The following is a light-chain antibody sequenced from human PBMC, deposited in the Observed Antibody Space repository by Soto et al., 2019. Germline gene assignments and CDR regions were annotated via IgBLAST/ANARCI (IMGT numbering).Light chain of an antibody. CDR3: QQCYGSPRT. J-gene: IGKJ1*01. CDR2: AAP. V-gene: IGKV1-39*01. CDR1: QSISTY. Sequence: DIQMTQSPSTLSASVGDRVTITCRASQSISTYLNWYQQKLGKAPTLLIYAAPSLQSGVPSRFRGGGSGTDFTLTISNLQPEDFATYFCQQCYGSPRTFGQGTKVDIK.